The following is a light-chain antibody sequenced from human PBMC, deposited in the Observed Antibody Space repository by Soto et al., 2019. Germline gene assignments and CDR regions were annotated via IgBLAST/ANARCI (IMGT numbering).Light chain of an antibody. J-gene: IGLJ3*02. CDR3: AAWDDSLNGWV. Sequence: QSVLTQPPSASGTPGQRVTISCSGSSSNIGSNTVNSYQQLPGTAPKLLIYSNNQGPSGVPDRFSGSKSGTSASLAISGLQSEDEADYYCAAWDDSLNGWVFGGGTKLTVL. V-gene: IGLV1-44*01. CDR2: SNN. CDR1: SSNIGSNT.